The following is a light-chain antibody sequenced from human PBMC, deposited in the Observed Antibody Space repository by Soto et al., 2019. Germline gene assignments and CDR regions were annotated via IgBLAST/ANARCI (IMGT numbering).Light chain of an antibody. J-gene: IGKJ1*01. Sequence: EIVLTQSPGTLSLSPGERATLSCRASQSVSSSYLSWYQQKPGQAPRLLIYGASTRATGIPARFSGSGSGTEFTLTISRLQSEDLAVYYCQQYNDWPRTFGQGTKVDIK. CDR1: QSVSSSY. CDR2: GAS. CDR3: QQYNDWPRT. V-gene: IGKV3-15*01.